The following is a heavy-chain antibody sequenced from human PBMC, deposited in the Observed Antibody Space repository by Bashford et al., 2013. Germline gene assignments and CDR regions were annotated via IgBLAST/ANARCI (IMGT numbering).Heavy chain of an antibody. D-gene: IGHD3-9*01. V-gene: IGHV1-18*01. CDR1: GYTFTSYG. CDR2: ISAYNGNT. J-gene: IGHJ6*02. CDR3: ARFHEGLRYFDWLQTHKYYYYGMDV. Sequence: PSVKVSCKASGYTFTSYGISWVRQAPGQGLEWMGWISAYNGNTNYAQKLQGRVTMTTDTSTSTAYMELRSLRSDDTAVYYCARFHEGLRYFDWLQTHKYYYYGMDVWGQGTTVTVSS.